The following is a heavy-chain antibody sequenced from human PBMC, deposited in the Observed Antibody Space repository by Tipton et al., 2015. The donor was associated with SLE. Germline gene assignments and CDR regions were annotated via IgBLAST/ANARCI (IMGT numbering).Heavy chain of an antibody. CDR1: TGSMSSHY. CDR2: LSISGNT. Sequence: TLSLTCSVSTGSMSSHYWSWIRQTPGKGLEWIGYLSISGNTYKNPSLKSRVTISVDKSKNQFSLKLNSATAADTAVYYCARDKKDYDFWSGRDPFDIWGQGTMVTVSS. J-gene: IGHJ3*02. D-gene: IGHD3-3*01. CDR3: ARDKKDYDFWSGRDPFDI. V-gene: IGHV4-4*08.